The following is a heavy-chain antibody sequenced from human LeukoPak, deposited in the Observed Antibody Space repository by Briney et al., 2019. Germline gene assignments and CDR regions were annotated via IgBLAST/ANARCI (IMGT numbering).Heavy chain of an antibody. J-gene: IGHJ3*02. V-gene: IGHV3-23*01. CDR2: ISGSGGNT. Sequence: PGGSLRLSCAASGFTFSSYAMSWVRQAPGKALEWVSAISGSGGNTYYADSVKGRFTISRDNFKNTLYLQMNSLRAEDTAVYYCAKTLVLLFREFDDAFDIWGQVTMVTVSS. D-gene: IGHD3-10*01. CDR1: GFTFSSYA. CDR3: AKTLVLLFREFDDAFDI.